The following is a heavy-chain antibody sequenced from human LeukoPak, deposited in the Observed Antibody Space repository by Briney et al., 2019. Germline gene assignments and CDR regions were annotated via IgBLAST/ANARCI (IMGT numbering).Heavy chain of an antibody. V-gene: IGHV1-2*02. CDR3: ARAAACSSTSCYYCSGGSCYPRVASGKLHYFDY. D-gene: IGHD2-15*01. J-gene: IGHJ4*02. CDR2: INPNSGGT. CDR1: GYTFTGHY. Sequence: ASVKVSCKATGYTFTGHYMHWVRQAPGQGLEWMGWINPNSGGTNYAQKFQGRVTMTRDTSISTAYMELSRLRSDDTAVYYCARAAACSSTSCYYCSGGSCYPRVASGKLHYFDYWGQGTLVTVSS.